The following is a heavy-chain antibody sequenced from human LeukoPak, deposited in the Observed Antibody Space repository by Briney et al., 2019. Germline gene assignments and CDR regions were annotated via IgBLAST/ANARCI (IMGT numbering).Heavy chain of an antibody. CDR3: ARESPPADY. Sequence: NSSETLSLTCTVSGGSISSYYWSWIRQPPGKGPEWIGSIHHGGTTYYNPSLKNRVTISVDTSKNQFSLKLSAVTAADTAVFYCARESPPADYWGQGTLVTVSS. CDR2: IHHGGTT. V-gene: IGHV4-59*08. J-gene: IGHJ4*02. CDR1: GGSISSYY.